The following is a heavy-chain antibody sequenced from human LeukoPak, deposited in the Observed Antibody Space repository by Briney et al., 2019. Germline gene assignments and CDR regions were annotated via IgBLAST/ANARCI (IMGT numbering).Heavy chain of an antibody. V-gene: IGHV4-34*01. CDR3: ARKQITIFGVVIKGVRSNWFDP. D-gene: IGHD3-3*01. Sequence: SETLSLTCAVYGGSFSGYYWSWIRQPPGKGLEWIGEINHSRSTNYNPSLKSRVTISVDTSKNQFSLKLSSVTAADTAVYYCARKQITIFGVVIKGVRSNWFDPWGQGTLVTVSS. J-gene: IGHJ5*02. CDR1: GGSFSGYY. CDR2: INHSRST.